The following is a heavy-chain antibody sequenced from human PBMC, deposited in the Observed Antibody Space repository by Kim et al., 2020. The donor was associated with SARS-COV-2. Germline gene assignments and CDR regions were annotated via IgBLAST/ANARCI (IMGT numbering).Heavy chain of an antibody. CDR1: GFTFSSYA. J-gene: IGHJ3*02. V-gene: IGHV3-33*01. CDR3: AFVSPWADAPDDYGDYGDSAFDI. D-gene: IGHD4-17*01. CDR2: IWYDGSNK. Sequence: GGSLRLSCAASGFTFSSYAMHWVRQAPGKGLEWVAVIWYDGSNKYYADSVKGRFTISRDNSKNTLYLQMNSLRAEDTAVYYCAFVSPWADAPDDYGDYGDSAFDIWGQGTMVTVSS.